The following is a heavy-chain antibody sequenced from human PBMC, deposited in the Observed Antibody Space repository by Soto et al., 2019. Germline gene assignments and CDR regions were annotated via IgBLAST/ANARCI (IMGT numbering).Heavy chain of an antibody. J-gene: IGHJ6*02. D-gene: IGHD2-2*01. V-gene: IGHV5-51*01. CDR2: IYPGDSDT. CDR3: ARRADCSSTSCSSYYYGMDV. CDR1: RYSFTSYW. Sequence: GESLKISCKGSRYSFTSYWIGRVRQMPAQGLAWMGIIYPGDSDTRYSPSFQGQVTISADKSISTAYLQWSSLKASDTAMYYCARRADCSSTSCSSYYYGMDVWGQGTTVTVSS.